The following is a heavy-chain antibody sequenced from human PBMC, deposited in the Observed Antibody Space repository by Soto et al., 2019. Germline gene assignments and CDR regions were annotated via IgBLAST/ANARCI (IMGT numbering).Heavy chain of an antibody. D-gene: IGHD2-2*01. CDR2: IYHSGST. V-gene: IGHV4-30-2*01. CDR3: ARVPDR. Sequence: SETLSLTCAVSGGSISSGGYSWSWIRRPPGKGLEWIGYIYHSGSTYYNPSLKNRVTISVDRSKNQFSLKLSSVTAADTAVYYCARVPDRWGQGTLVTVSS. J-gene: IGHJ5*02. CDR1: GGSISSGGYS.